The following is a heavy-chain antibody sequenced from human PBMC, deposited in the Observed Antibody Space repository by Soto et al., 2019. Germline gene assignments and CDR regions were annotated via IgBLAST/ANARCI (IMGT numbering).Heavy chain of an antibody. J-gene: IGHJ3*02. CDR3: AKIGSTALDAFDI. CDR1: GFTFSNYA. D-gene: IGHD2-15*01. Sequence: GGSLRLSCSASGFTFSNYAMSWVCQSPGKGLEWVSAISGNGASTYYADSVKGRFTISRDNSKNTLYLQMNSLRAEDTALYYCAKIGSTALDAFDIWGQGTMVTVSS. V-gene: IGHV3-23*01. CDR2: ISGNGAST.